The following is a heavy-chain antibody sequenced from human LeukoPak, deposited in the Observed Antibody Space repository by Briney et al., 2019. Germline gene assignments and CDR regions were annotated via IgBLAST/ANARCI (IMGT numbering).Heavy chain of an antibody. V-gene: IGHV4-30-4*08. CDR1: GGSISSGDYY. CDR3: ARDRSYYDFWSGYRGPIFDY. D-gene: IGHD3-3*01. J-gene: IGHJ4*02. CDR2: IYYSGST. Sequence: SETLSLTCTVSGGSISSGDYYWSWIRQPPGKGLEWIGYIYYSGSTYYNPSLKSRVTISVDTSKNQFSLKLSSVTAADTAVYYCARDRSYYDFWSGYRGPIFDYWGQGTLVTVSS.